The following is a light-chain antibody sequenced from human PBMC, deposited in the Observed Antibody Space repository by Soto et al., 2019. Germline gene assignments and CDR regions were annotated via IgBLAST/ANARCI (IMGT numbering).Light chain of an antibody. CDR1: HSISSW. CDR3: QQYNSYSPEWT. J-gene: IGKJ1*01. Sequence: DIQMTQSPSTLSASVGDRVTITCRASHSISSWLAWYQQKPGKAPNLLIYDASTLGSGVPSRFSGSGSGTEITLTISSLQPDDFATYYCQQYNSYSPEWTFGQGTKVDIK. CDR2: DAS. V-gene: IGKV1-5*01.